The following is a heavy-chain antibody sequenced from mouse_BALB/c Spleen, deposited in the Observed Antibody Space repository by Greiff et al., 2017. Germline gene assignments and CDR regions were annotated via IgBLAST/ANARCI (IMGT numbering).Heavy chain of an antibody. D-gene: IGHD2-12*01. V-gene: IGHV5-12-1*01. CDR1: GFAFISYD. CDR3: ARHVTTKTWFAY. CDR2: ISSGGGST. Sequence: EVKLVESGGGLVKPGGSLKLSCAASGFAFISYDMSWVRQTPEKRLEWVAYISSGGGSTYYPDTVKGRFTISRDNAKNTLYLQMSSLKSEDTAMYYCARHVTTKTWFAYWGQGTLVTVSA. J-gene: IGHJ3*01.